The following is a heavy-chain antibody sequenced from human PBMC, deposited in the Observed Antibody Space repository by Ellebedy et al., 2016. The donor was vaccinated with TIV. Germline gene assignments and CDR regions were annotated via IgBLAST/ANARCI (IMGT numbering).Heavy chain of an antibody. J-gene: IGHJ4*02. CDR1: GYTFTGYY. D-gene: IGHD2-21*01. V-gene: IGHV1-2*02. CDR2: INPNSGGT. CDR3: ARSPSPHIPDFDY. Sequence: ASVKVSCKASGYTFTGYYMHWVRQAPGQELEWMGWINPNSGGTNYAQKFQGRVTMTRDTSISTAYMELSRLRSDDTAVYYCARSPSPHIPDFDYWGQGTLVTVSS.